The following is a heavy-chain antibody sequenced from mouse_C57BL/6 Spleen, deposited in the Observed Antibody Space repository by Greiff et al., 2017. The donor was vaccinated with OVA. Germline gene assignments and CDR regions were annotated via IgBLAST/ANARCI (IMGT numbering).Heavy chain of an antibody. V-gene: IGHV1-69*01. CDR2: IDPSDSST. Sequence: QVQLQQSGAELVMPGASVKLSCKASGYTFTSYWMHWVKQRPGQGLEWIGEIDPSDSSTNYNQKFKGKSTLTVDKSSSTAYMQLSSLTSEDSAVYYCARTLTGFDYWGQGTTLTVSS. CDR1: GYTFTSYW. CDR3: ARTLTGFDY. J-gene: IGHJ2*01. D-gene: IGHD4-1*01.